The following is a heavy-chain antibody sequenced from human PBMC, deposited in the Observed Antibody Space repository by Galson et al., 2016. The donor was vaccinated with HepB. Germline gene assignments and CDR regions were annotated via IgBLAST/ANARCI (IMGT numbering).Heavy chain of an antibody. J-gene: IGHJ5*02. V-gene: IGHV4-59*03. CDR2: IHYTGIT. CDR3: APGRIPMHHNWFDP. D-gene: IGHD2-21*01. Sequence: SETLSLTCTVSGASISDYYWSWIRQPPGKGLEWIGYIHYTGITSYNPSLKSRVSMLVDTSKKQLSLDLTSVTAADTAVYYCAPGRIPMHHNWFDPWGQGTLVAVSS. CDR1: GASISDYY.